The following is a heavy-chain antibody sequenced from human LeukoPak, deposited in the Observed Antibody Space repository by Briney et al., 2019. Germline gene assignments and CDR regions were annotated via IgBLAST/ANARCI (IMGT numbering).Heavy chain of an antibody. CDR1: AYTFNNYY. D-gene: IGHD6-19*01. Sequence: ASVKVSCKASAYTFNNYYMYWVRQAPGQGLEWMGMINPSGGGTSYAQKFQGRVTMTRDTSTRTVYMEVSSLKPEDTAVYYCARQGAYSSAIGMGYWGQGTLVTVSS. V-gene: IGHV1-46*02. J-gene: IGHJ4*02. CDR2: INPSGGGT. CDR3: ARQGAYSSAIGMGY.